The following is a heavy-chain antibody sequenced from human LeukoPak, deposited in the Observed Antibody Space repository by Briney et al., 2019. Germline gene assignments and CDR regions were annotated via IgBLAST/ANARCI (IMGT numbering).Heavy chain of an antibody. J-gene: IGHJ6*03. V-gene: IGHV3-23*01. D-gene: IGHD3-16*01. Sequence: GGSLRLSCAASGFTFSYAWMSWVRQAPGKGLEWVSAINSNGRSTNYADSVKGRFTISRDNSKNTLYLQMNSLRPEDTAIYYCAKDYVPVAGSLTSHYYYMDVWGKGTTVTISS. CDR2: INSNGRST. CDR1: GFTFSYAW. CDR3: AKDYVPVAGSLTSHYYYMDV.